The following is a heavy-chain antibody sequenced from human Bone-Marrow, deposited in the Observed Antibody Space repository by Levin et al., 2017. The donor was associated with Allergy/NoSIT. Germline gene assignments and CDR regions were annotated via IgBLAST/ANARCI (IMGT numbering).Heavy chain of an antibody. CDR2: IIPNFATT. J-gene: IGHJ3*02. V-gene: IGHV1-69*13. D-gene: IGHD5-12*01. Sequence: SVKVSCEASGGTFSTYAFSWVRQAPGQGLEWMGGIIPNFATTHYAEKFQGRLTITAGESTTTVYMELSSLTSDDTAVYYCARDEQSGYEFDAFDIWGQGTEVTVSS. CDR3: ARDEQSGYEFDAFDI. CDR1: GGTFSTYA.